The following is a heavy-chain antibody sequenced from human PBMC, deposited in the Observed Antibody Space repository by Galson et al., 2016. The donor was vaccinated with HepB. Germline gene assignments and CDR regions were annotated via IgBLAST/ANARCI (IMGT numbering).Heavy chain of an antibody. CDR3: ARQLFSGYGGLNY. J-gene: IGHJ4*02. V-gene: IGHV1-18*01. CDR1: GYNFDHYG. D-gene: IGHD5-12*01. CDR2: IAVHNGNT. Sequence: SGAEVKKPGASVKVSCKTSGYNFDHYGITWVRQAPGQGLEWMGWIAVHNGNTNYAQKMRGRVTMTTDAATSTTYMELRSLRSDDTAVYYCARQLFSGYGGLNYWGQGTRVTVSS.